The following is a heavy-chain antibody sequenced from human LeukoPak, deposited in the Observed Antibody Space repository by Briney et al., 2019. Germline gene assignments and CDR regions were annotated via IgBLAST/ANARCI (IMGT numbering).Heavy chain of an antibody. D-gene: IGHD4-17*01. J-gene: IGHJ4*02. CDR2: ISSSSTYI. Sequence: GGSLRLSCAASGLTFSKYSMIWVRQASGKGLEWVSSISSSSTYIYYADSMKGRFTISRDNAKSLLYLQMNSLRAEDTALYYCAVSRIELYEYDDYVGYWGQGTVVTVSS. V-gene: IGHV3-21*01. CDR1: GLTFSKYS. CDR3: AVSRIELYEYDDYVGY.